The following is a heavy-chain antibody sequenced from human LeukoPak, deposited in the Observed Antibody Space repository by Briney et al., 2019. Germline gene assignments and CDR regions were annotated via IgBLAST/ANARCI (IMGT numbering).Heavy chain of an antibody. D-gene: IGHD3-22*01. V-gene: IGHV3-23*01. J-gene: IGHJ4*02. CDR3: ARAWGYDSSGYYEKDY. Sequence: GGSLRLSCAASGFTFSSYAMSWVRQAPGKGLEWVSAISGSGGSTYYADSVKGRFTISRDNSKNTLYLQMNSLRAEDTAVYYCARAWGYDSSGYYEKDYWGQGTLVTVSS. CDR1: GFTFSSYA. CDR2: ISGSGGST.